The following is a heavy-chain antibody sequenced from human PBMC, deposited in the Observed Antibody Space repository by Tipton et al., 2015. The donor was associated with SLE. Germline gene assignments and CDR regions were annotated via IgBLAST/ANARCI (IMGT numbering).Heavy chain of an antibody. CDR2: IYTSGST. CDR1: GGSISSGTYY. Sequence: TLSLTCTVSGGSISSGTYYWSWIRQPAGKGLEWIGRIYTSGSTNYSPSLKSRVTVSVDTSRNQFSLKLSSVTAADTATYFCARGGEAAAGYSWFDPWGQGTLVTVSS. CDR3: ARGGEAAAGYSWFDP. J-gene: IGHJ5*02. V-gene: IGHV4-61*02. D-gene: IGHD6-13*01.